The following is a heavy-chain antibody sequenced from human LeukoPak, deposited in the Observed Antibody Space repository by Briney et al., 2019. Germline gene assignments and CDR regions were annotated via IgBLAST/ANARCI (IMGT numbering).Heavy chain of an antibody. CDR1: GLTFSSYS. Sequence: GGSLRLSCAASGLTFSSYSISWVRHAPGKGLEGVSSISSSSSYIYYADSVKGRFTIYRDNAKNSLYLQMNSLRAEDTAVYYCARVVDTARWAYFDYWGQGTLVTVSS. J-gene: IGHJ4*02. CDR3: ARVVDTARWAYFDY. V-gene: IGHV3-21*01. D-gene: IGHD5-18*01. CDR2: ISSSSSYI.